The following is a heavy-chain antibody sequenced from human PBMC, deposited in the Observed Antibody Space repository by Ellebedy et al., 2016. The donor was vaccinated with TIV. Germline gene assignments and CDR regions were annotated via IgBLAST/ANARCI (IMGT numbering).Heavy chain of an antibody. CDR3: ARTGACGGDCYSAILRAFDI. CDR1: GYTFTTYG. Sequence: ASVKVSCKASGYTFTTYGISWVRQAPGQGLEWMGWSSTYNDDTNYAQKFQGRVTITADKSTSTAYMELSSLRSEDTAVYYCARTGACGGDCYSAILRAFDIWGQGTMVTVSS. V-gene: IGHV1-18*01. CDR2: SSTYNDDT. J-gene: IGHJ3*02. D-gene: IGHD2-21*02.